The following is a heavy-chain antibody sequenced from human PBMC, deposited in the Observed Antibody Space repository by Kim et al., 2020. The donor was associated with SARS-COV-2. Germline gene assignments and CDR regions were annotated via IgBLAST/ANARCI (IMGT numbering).Heavy chain of an antibody. CDR3: TTATDK. CDR2: KANNYAT. J-gene: IGHJ4*02. V-gene: IGHV3-73*01. D-gene: IGHD3-9*01. Sequence: KANNYATAYPASMQGRFTISRDDSKNTAYLQMDSLKTEDTAVYYCTTATDKWGQGTLVTVSS.